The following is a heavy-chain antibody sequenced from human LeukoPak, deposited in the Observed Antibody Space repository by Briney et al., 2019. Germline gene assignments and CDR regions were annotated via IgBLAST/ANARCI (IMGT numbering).Heavy chain of an antibody. CDR1: GFTFTTYW. CDR2: INSDGSIT. J-gene: IGHJ4*02. CDR3: ARGSGPWLTLDY. V-gene: IGHV3-74*01. D-gene: IGHD4/OR15-4a*01. Sequence: GGSLRLSCAASGFTFTTYWMHWVRQAPGKGLVWVSHINSDGSITSYADSVKGRFTISRDNAKNTLYLQMNSLRAEDTAVYYCARGSGPWLTLDYWGQGTLVTVSS.